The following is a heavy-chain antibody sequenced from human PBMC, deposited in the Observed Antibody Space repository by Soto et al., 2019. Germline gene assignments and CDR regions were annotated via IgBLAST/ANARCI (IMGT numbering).Heavy chain of an antibody. CDR1: GFTFSSYG. V-gene: IGHV3-30*18. J-gene: IGHJ3*02. CDR3: AKDLEFSYPRGAFDI. CDR2: ISYDGSNK. D-gene: IGHD3-10*01. Sequence: GSLRLSCAASGFTFSSYGMHWVRQAPGKGLEWVAVISYDGSNKYYADSVKGRFTISRDNSKNTLYLQMNSLRAEDTAVYYCAKDLEFSYPRGAFDIWGQGTMVTVSS.